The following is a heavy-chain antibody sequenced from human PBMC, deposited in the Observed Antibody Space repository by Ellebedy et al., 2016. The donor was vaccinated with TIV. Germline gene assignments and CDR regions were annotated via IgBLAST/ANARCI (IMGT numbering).Heavy chain of an antibody. CDR1: GGSISTYY. J-gene: IGHJ4*02. D-gene: IGHD1-26*01. CDR2: IYYSGST. Sequence: MPSETLSLTCAVSGGSISTYYWSRIRQPPGKGLEWIGNIYYSGSTNYNPSLKSRVTISLDTSRNQFSLKLSSVTAADTAVYYCARDPGGSYPLFDYWGQGTLVTVSS. CDR3: ARDPGGSYPLFDY. V-gene: IGHV4-59*01.